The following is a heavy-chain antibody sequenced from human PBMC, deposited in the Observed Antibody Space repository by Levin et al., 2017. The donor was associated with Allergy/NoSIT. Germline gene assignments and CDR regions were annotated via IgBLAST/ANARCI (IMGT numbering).Heavy chain of an antibody. CDR1: GDSVSSNSAA. CDR3: ARDQGRDGYKERGFDY. CDR2: TYYRSKWYN. Sequence: SQTLSLPCAISGDSVSSNSAAWHWIRQSPSRGLEWLGRTYYRSKWYNDYAVSVKSRITINPDTSKNQFSLQLNSVTPEDTAVYYCARDQGRDGYKERGFDYWGQGTLVTVSS. D-gene: IGHD5-24*01. V-gene: IGHV6-1*01. J-gene: IGHJ4*02.